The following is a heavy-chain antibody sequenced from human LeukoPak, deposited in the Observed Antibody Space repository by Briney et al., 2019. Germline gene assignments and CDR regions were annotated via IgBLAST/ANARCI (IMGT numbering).Heavy chain of an antibody. D-gene: IGHD6-13*01. Sequence: SETLSLTCTVSDGSISIYYWNWIRQPPGKGLEWIGYIYNSGSSTIYNPSLQSRVTISVDMSKNQFSLRLSSVTAADTAVYYCARRITIAAAGWGYGMDVWGQGTTVTVSS. CDR3: ARRITIAAAGWGYGMDV. V-gene: IGHV4-59*01. CDR1: DGSISIYY. J-gene: IGHJ6*02. CDR2: IYNSGSST.